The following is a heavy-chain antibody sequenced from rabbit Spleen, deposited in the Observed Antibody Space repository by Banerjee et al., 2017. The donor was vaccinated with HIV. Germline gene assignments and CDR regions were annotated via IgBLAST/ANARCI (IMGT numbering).Heavy chain of an antibody. CDR1: GSDISSYS. CDR2: INASTGKP. V-gene: IGHV1S40*01. CDR3: ARDLVAVIGWNFNL. D-gene: IGHD2-1*01. J-gene: IGHJ4*01. Sequence: QSLEESGGDLVKPGASLTLTCTGSGSDISSYSMCWVRQAPGMGLEWIACINASTGKPVYATWAKGRFTISRTSSTTVTLRMTSLTAADRATYFCARDLVAVIGWNFNLWGQGTLVTVS.